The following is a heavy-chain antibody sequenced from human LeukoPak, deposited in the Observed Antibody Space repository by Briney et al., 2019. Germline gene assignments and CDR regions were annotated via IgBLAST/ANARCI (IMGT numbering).Heavy chain of an antibody. Sequence: PGGSLRLSCAASGFTFSDYYMSWIRQAPGKGLEWVSYISSSGSTIYYADSVKGRFTISRDNAKNSLYPQMNSLRAEDTAVYYCARRAGDYSHPYDYWGQGTLVTVSS. CDR2: ISSSGSTI. V-gene: IGHV3-11*01. CDR3: ARRAGDYSHPYDY. CDR1: GFTFSDYY. D-gene: IGHD3-22*01. J-gene: IGHJ4*02.